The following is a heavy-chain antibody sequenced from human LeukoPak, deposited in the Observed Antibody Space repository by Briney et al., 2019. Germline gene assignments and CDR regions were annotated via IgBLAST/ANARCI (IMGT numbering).Heavy chain of an antibody. CDR2: VSGSGGNI. CDR1: GFTFSSYT. D-gene: IGHD6-13*01. J-gene: IGHJ4*02. V-gene: IGHV3-23*01. Sequence: PGGSLRLSCAASGFTFSSYTMSWVRQAPGKGLEWVSGVSGSGGNIHYADSVKGRFTISRDNSKNTLYLQMNSLRAEDTAVYYCAKVRWQQLVDFDYWGQGTLVTVSS. CDR3: AKVRWQQLVDFDY.